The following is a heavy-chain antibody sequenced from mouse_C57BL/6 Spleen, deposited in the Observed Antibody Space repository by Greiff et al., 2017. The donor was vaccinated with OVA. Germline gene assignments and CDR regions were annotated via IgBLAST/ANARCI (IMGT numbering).Heavy chain of an antibody. CDR3: ARYPPYCYGSSYVYFDV. Sequence: EVQGVESGGGLVQPGGSLSLSCAASGFTFTDYYMSWVRQPPGKALEWLGFIRNKANGYTTEYSASVKGRFTISRDNSQSNLYLQMNALRAGDSATYYCARYPPYCYGSSYVYFDVWGTGTTVTVSS. D-gene: IGHD1-1*01. CDR1: GFTFTDYY. J-gene: IGHJ1*03. CDR2: IRNKANGYTT. V-gene: IGHV7-3*01.